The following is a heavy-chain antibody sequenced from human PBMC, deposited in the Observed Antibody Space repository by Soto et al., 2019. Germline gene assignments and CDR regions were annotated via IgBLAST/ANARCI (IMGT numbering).Heavy chain of an antibody. D-gene: IGHD5-18*01. Sequence: TSETLSLTCTVSGGSISSSSYYWGWIRQPPGKGLEWIGSIYYSGSTYYNPSLKSRVTISVDTSKNQFSLKLSSVTAADTAVYYWASRGIQLWLRYFDYWGQGTLVTVSS. CDR3: ASRGIQLWLRYFDY. CDR1: GGSISSSSYY. CDR2: IYYSGST. J-gene: IGHJ4*02. V-gene: IGHV4-39*01.